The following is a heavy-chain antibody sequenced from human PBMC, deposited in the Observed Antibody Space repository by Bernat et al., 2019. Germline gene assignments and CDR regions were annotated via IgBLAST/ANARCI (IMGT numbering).Heavy chain of an antibody. CDR3: AHKYISSSFGP. Sequence: QITLKESGPTLVKPTQTLTLTCTFSGFSLTTSGVGVGWIRQPPGKALEWLAVIYWDDDKRYSPSLKSRLTITKDTSKNQVVLTMTNMDPVDTATYYCAHKYISSSFGPWGQGTLVTVSS. CDR2: IYWDDDK. J-gene: IGHJ5*02. CDR1: GFSLTTSGVG. V-gene: IGHV2-5*02. D-gene: IGHD6-13*01.